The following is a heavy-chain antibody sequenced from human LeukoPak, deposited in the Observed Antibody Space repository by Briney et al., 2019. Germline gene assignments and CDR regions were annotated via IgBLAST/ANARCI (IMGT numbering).Heavy chain of an antibody. CDR3: ARRVYQLLHFDY. V-gene: IGHV3-23*01. J-gene: IGHJ4*02. CDR1: GFTFSSYA. Sequence: GGSLRLSCAASGFTFSSYAMSWVRQAPGKGLEWVSAISGSGGSTYCADSVKGRFTISRDNSKNTLYLQMNSLRAEDTAVYYCARRVYQLLHFDYWGQGTLVTVSS. D-gene: IGHD2-2*01. CDR2: ISGSGGST.